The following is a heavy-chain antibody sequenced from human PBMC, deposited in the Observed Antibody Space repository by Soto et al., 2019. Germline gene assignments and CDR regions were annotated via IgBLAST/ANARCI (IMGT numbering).Heavy chain of an antibody. CDR2: INHSGST. CDR3: ARGPSYGDYDLGY. J-gene: IGHJ4*02. CDR1: GGSFSGYY. D-gene: IGHD4-17*01. V-gene: IGHV4-34*01. Sequence: SETLSLTCAVYGGSFSGYYWSWVRQPPGKGLEWIGEINHSGSTNYNPSLKSRVTISVDTSKNQFSLKLSSVTAADTAVYYCARGPSYGDYDLGYWGQGTLVTVSS.